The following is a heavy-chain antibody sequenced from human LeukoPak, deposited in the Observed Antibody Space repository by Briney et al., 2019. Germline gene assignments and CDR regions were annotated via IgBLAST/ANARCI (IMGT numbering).Heavy chain of an antibody. J-gene: IGHJ4*02. Sequence: PSETLSLTCAVYGGSFNNYYWSWIRQPPGKGLEWIGEINHSGSTNYNPSLKSRVTLSIDTSKTQFSLKLTSVTAEDTAVYYCAKVYSYGPKDDYWGQGTLVTVSS. V-gene: IGHV4-34*01. D-gene: IGHD5-18*01. CDR3: AKVYSYGPKDDY. CDR2: INHSGST. CDR1: GGSFNNYY.